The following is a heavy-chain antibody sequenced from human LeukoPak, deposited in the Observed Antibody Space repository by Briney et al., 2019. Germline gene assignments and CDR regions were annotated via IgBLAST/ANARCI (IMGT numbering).Heavy chain of an antibody. CDR3: ARGGTMVRGVIPHYYYGMDV. CDR2: MNPNSGNT. Sequence: ASVKVSFKASGYTFTSYDINWVRQATGQGLEWMGWMNPNSGNTGYAQKFQGRVTMTRNISISTAYMELSSLRSEDTAVYYCARGGTMVRGVIPHYYYGMDVWGQGTTVTVSS. CDR1: GYTFTSYD. V-gene: IGHV1-8*01. D-gene: IGHD3-10*01. J-gene: IGHJ6*02.